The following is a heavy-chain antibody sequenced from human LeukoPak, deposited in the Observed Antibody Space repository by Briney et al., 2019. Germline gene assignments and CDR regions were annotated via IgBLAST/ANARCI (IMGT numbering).Heavy chain of an antibody. Sequence: SVKVSCKASGGTFSSYAISWVRQAPGQGLEWTGGIIPIFGTANYAQKFQGRVTITTDESTSTAYMELSSLRSEDTAVYYCARSSSSYASLFQHWGQGTLVTVSS. CDR3: ARSSSSYASLFQH. CDR1: GGTFSSYA. D-gene: IGHD6-13*01. J-gene: IGHJ1*01. CDR2: IIPIFGTA. V-gene: IGHV1-69*05.